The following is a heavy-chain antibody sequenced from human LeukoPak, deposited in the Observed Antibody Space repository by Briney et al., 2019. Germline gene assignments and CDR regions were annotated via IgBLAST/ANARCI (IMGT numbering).Heavy chain of an antibody. Sequence: PGGSLRLSCAASGFTFSSYAMSWVRQAPGKGLEWVSAISGSGDSTYYADSVKGRFTISRDNSKNTLYLQMNSLRAEDTAVYYRAKDRPRTPTHLFDYWGLGTLVTVSS. J-gene: IGHJ4*02. CDR1: GFTFSSYA. CDR2: ISGSGDST. CDR3: AKDRPRTPTHLFDY. V-gene: IGHV3-23*01. D-gene: IGHD1-14*01.